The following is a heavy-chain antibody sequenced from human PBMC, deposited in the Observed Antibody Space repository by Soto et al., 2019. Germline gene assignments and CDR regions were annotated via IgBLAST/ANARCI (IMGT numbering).Heavy chain of an antibody. CDR2: IYHSGST. CDR3: ARVIEQLVPYYYYGMDV. V-gene: IGHV4-4*02. CDR1: GGSISSSNW. J-gene: IGHJ6*02. D-gene: IGHD6-13*01. Sequence: SETLSLTCAVSGGSISSSNWWSWVRQPPGKGLEWIGEIYHSGSTNYNPSLKSRVTVSVDKSKNQFSLKLSSVTAADTAVYYCARVIEQLVPYYYYGMDVWGQGTTVTVSS.